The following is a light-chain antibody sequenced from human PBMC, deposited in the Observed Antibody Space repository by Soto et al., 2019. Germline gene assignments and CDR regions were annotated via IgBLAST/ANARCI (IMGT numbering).Light chain of an antibody. CDR3: QQLYSDWYA. V-gene: IGKV1-9*01. Sequence: DIRLTQSPSFLSASVGDRVTITCRASQGISTYLAWYLQRPGKAPKLLIYGASTLQSGVPSRFSGSGSGTEFTLTIGSLQPEDFGTYYCQQLYSDWYAFGQGTKLVIK. CDR1: QGISTY. J-gene: IGKJ2*01. CDR2: GAS.